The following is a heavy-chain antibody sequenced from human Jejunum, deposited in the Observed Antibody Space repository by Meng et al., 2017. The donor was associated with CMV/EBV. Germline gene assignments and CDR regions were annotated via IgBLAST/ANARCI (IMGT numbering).Heavy chain of an antibody. V-gene: IGHV3-7*01. CDR2: MNQSGSRA. D-gene: IGHD3-16*01. J-gene: IGHJ4*02. CDR1: GFTFSSYG. Sequence: SGFTFSSYGKRWVRQAPGKGLGWVANMNQSGSRAYYGGSVKGQFTISRDKAKNSLFLQMNSLRAEDTAAYYCARERGGDFTILDYWGQGTLVTVSS. CDR3: ARERGGDFTILDY.